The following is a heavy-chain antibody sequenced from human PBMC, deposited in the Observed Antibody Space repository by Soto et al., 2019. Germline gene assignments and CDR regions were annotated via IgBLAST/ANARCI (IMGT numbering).Heavy chain of an antibody. V-gene: IGHV1-18*01. CDR1: GYTFTSYG. CDR3: ARGVNRAYSSGQYGMDV. D-gene: IGHD6-19*01. CDR2: ISAYNGNT. Sequence: ASVKVSCKASGYTFTSYGISWVRQAPGQGLEWMGWISAYNGNTNYAQKLQGRVTMTTDTSTSTAYMELRSLRSDDTAVYYCARGVNRAYSSGQYGMDVWGQGTTVTVSS. J-gene: IGHJ6*02.